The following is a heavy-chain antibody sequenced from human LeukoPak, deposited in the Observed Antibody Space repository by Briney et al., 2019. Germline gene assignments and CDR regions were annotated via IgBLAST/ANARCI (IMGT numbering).Heavy chain of an antibody. Sequence: ASVKVSCKASGYTFTSYYMHWVRQAPGQGLEWMGIINPSGGSTSYAQKFQGRVTMTRDTSTSTVYMELSSLRSDDTAVYYCARDLPVDDYGGKQRFDPWGQGTLVTVSS. V-gene: IGHV1-46*01. CDR3: ARDLPVDDYGGKQRFDP. D-gene: IGHD4-23*01. CDR2: INPSGGST. CDR1: GYTFTSYY. J-gene: IGHJ5*02.